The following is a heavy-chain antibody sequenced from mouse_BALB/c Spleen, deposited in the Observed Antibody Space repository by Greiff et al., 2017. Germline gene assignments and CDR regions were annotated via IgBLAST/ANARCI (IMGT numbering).Heavy chain of an antibody. CDR3: AREGYYGSSYVNYAMDY. Sequence: EVKLQESGPDLVKPSQSLSLTCTVTGYSITSGYSWHWIRQFPGNKLEWMGYIHYSGSTNYNPSLKSRISITRDTSKNQFFLQFNSVTTEDTATYYCAREGYYGSSYVNYAMDYWGQGTSVTVSS. J-gene: IGHJ4*01. CDR2: IHYSGST. D-gene: IGHD1-1*01. CDR1: GYSITSGYS. V-gene: IGHV3-1*02.